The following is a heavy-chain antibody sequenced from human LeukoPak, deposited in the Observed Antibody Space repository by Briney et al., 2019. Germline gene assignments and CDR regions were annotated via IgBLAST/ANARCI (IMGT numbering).Heavy chain of an antibody. J-gene: IGHJ3*02. Sequence: ASVKVSCKAYGYTFMSHGISWVRQAPGQGLEWMGWISGSSSNTNYAQRLQGRVTMTTDTSTSTAYMELRSLRSDDTAVYYCARATGTWGHDGFDIWGQGTMVTVSS. CDR3: ARATGTWGHDGFDI. CDR1: GYTFMSHG. V-gene: IGHV1-18*01. CDR2: ISGSSSNT. D-gene: IGHD3-16*01.